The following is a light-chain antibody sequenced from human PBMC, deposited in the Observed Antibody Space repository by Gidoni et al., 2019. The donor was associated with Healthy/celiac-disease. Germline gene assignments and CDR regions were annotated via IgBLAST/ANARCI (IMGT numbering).Light chain of an antibody. Sequence: EIVLTQSPGTLSLSPGERATLSCRASQSVSSSYLAWYQQKPGQAPRLLIYGASSRATGIPGRFSGSGSGTDFTLTISRLEPEDFAVYYCQQYGSSPTTFXQXTKLEIK. V-gene: IGKV3-20*01. CDR2: GAS. J-gene: IGKJ2*01. CDR3: QQYGSSPTT. CDR1: QSVSSSY.